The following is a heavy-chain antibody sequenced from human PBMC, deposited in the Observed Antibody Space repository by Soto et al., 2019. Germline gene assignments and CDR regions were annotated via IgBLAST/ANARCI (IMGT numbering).Heavy chain of an antibody. CDR3: AKSANYYDSSGYYYGY. CDR1: GFTFSSYA. V-gene: IGHV3-23*01. D-gene: IGHD3-22*01. Sequence: GGSLRLSCAASGFTFSSYAMSWVRQAPGKGLERVSAISGSGGSTYYADSVKGRFTISRDNSKNTLYLQMNSLRAEDTAVYYCAKSANYYDSSGYYYGYWGQGTLVTVSS. CDR2: ISGSGGST. J-gene: IGHJ4*02.